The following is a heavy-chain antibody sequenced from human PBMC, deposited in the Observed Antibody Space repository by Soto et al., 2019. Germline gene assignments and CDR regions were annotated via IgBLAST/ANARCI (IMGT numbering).Heavy chain of an antibody. V-gene: IGHV3-21*01. J-gene: IGHJ6*02. CDR3: ARDRKLGPGPNYYYYGMDV. CDR2: ISSSSAYI. CDR1: GFTFHTYT. Sequence: GSLRLSCAASGFTFHTYTMNWVRQAPGKGLEWVSSISSSSAYIYYADSVKGRFTISRDNAKDSLFLQMNGLRAEDTAVYYCARDRKLGPGPNYYYYGMDVWGQGTTVTVSS.